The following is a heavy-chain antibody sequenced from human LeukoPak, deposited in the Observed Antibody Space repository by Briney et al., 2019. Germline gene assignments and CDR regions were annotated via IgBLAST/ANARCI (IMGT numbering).Heavy chain of an antibody. Sequence: GGSLRLSCAASGFTFSSYAMHWVRQAPGKGLEWVAVISYDGSNKYYADSVKGRFTISRDNAKNSLYLQMNSLRAEDTAVYYCARDRGCGGDCYPKGWFDPWGQGTLVTVSS. J-gene: IGHJ5*02. D-gene: IGHD2-21*02. V-gene: IGHV3-30-3*01. CDR1: GFTFSSYA. CDR2: ISYDGSNK. CDR3: ARDRGCGGDCYPKGWFDP.